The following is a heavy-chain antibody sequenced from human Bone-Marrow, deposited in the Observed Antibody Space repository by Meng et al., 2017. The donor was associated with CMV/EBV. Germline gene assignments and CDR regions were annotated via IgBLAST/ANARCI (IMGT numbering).Heavy chain of an antibody. V-gene: IGHV5-51*01. CDR1: GYSFTSYW. CDR2: IYPGDSDT. D-gene: IGHD6-13*01. Sequence: GGSLRLSCTGSGYSFTSYWIGWVRQMPGKGLEWMGIIYPGDSDTRYSPSFQGQVTISADKSISTAYLQWSRLKASDTAMYYCARFKERAAGRGDYWGQGTLVTVSS. J-gene: IGHJ4*02. CDR3: ARFKERAAGRGDY.